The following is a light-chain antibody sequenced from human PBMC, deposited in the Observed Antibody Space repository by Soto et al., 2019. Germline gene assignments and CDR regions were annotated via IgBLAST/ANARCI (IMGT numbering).Light chain of an antibody. V-gene: IGLV4-60*02. CDR1: SGHSSYI. CDR3: ETWDSNTRV. J-gene: IGLJ2*01. Sequence: QSVLTQSSSASASLGSSVKLTCTLSSGHSSYIIAWHQQKPGKAPRYLMKLEGSGSYNKGSGVPDRFSGSSSGADRYLTISNLHFEDEADYYCETWDSNTRVFGGGTKVTVL. CDR2: LEGSGSY.